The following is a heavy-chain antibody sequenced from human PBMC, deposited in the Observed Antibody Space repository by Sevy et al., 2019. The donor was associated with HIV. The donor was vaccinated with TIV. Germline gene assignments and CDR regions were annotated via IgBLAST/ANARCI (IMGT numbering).Heavy chain of an antibody. V-gene: IGHV3-33*06. CDR3: AKGGPNSGYDYYFDY. Sequence: GGSLRLSCAASGFTFSNYAMHWVRQAPGEGLAWVALIWYDGSKIFYADSVKGRFTISRDNSESTLYLQMNSLRAEDTALYHCAKGGPNSGYDYYFDYWGQGTLVTVSS. CDR2: IWYDGSKI. D-gene: IGHD5-12*01. CDR1: GFTFSNYA. J-gene: IGHJ4*02.